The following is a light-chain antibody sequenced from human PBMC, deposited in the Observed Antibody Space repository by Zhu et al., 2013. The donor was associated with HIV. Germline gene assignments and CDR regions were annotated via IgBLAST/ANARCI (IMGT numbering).Light chain of an antibody. CDR3: QQAHSFPIT. Sequence: DIQMTQSPSSLSASVGDRITITCQASQDINVYVNWYQQKPGKAPNLLIFDASNFETGLPSRFSGRGSGTDFTLTISSLQPEDFATYYCQQAHSFPITFGQGTRLDIK. V-gene: IGKV1-33*01. CDR1: QDINVY. CDR2: DAS. J-gene: IGKJ5*01.